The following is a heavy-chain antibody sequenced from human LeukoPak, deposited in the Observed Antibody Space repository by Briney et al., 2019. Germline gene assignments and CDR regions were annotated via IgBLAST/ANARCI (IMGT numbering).Heavy chain of an antibody. CDR1: GFTFSSYA. Sequence: GGSLRLSCAASGFTFSSYAMHWVRQAPGKGLEWVAVISYDGSNKYYADSVKGRFTISRDNSKNTLHLQMNSLRAEDTAVYYCARGPTLVRGVIMPDSVGGMDVWGQGTTVTVSS. D-gene: IGHD3-10*01. J-gene: IGHJ6*02. CDR3: ARGPTLVRGVIMPDSVGGMDV. CDR2: ISYDGSNK. V-gene: IGHV3-30-3*01.